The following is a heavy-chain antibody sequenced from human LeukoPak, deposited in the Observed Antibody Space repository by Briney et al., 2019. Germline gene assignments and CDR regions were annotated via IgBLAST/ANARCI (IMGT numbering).Heavy chain of an antibody. CDR1: GYTFTGYY. V-gene: IGHV1-2*06. CDR2: INPNSGDT. CDR3: ARNYDFWSGYPSPYYYYYMDV. Sequence: ASVTVSCKASGYTFTGYYMHWVRQAPGQGLEWMGRINPNSGDTNYAQKFQGRVTMTRDTSISPAYMELSRLRSDDTAVYYCARNYDFWSGYPSPYYYYYMDVWGKGTTVTVSS. J-gene: IGHJ6*03. D-gene: IGHD3-3*01.